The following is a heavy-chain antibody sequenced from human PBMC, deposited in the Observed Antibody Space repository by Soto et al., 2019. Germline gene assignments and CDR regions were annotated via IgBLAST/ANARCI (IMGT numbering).Heavy chain of an antibody. Sequence: ASVKVSCKPSGYTFTTYGVSWVRQAPGQGLEWMGWISAYNGNTNYAQKIQVRVTMTTDTSTSTAYMGLRGLRSDDTAVYYCARDRYYYGSGSYYISWFDPWGQGTLVTVSS. CDR1: GYTFTTYG. CDR3: ARDRYYYGSGSYYISWFDP. D-gene: IGHD3-10*01. CDR2: ISAYNGNT. V-gene: IGHV1-18*04. J-gene: IGHJ5*02.